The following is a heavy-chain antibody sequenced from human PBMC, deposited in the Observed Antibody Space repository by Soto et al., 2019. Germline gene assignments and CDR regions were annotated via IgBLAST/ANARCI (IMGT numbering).Heavy chain of an antibody. CDR2: ISGSGDDT. V-gene: IGHV3-23*01. J-gene: IGHJ4*02. CDR3: AKTYDSSGTGED. D-gene: IGHD3-22*01. Sequence: PGGSLRLSCAASGFTFSNYGMHWVRQPPGKGLEWVSSISGSGDDTYYADSAKGRFTIYRDGSRNTLFLQMNSLRAEDTAVYYCAKTYDSSGTGEDWGQGTLVT. CDR1: GFTFSNYG.